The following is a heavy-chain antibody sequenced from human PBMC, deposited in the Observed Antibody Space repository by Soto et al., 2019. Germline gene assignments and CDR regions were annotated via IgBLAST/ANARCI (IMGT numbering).Heavy chain of an antibody. Sequence: GESLKISCKGSGYSFTSYWIGWVRQMPGKGLEWMGIIYPGDSDTRYSPSFQGQVTISADKSISTAYLQWSSLKASDTAMYYCARSRDFWSGYYIYYYYGMDVWGQGTTVTVSS. V-gene: IGHV5-51*01. CDR1: GYSFTSYW. CDR3: ARSRDFWSGYYIYYYYGMDV. D-gene: IGHD3-3*01. CDR2: IYPGDSDT. J-gene: IGHJ6*02.